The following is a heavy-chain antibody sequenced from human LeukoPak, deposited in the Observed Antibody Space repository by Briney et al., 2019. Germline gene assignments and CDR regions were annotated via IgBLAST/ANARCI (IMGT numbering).Heavy chain of an antibody. V-gene: IGHV3-74*01. D-gene: IGHD4-17*01. J-gene: IGHJ6*03. Sequence: TGGSLRLSCAASGFIFSSYWMHWVRHAPGKGLAWVSRINTDGSSTSYADSVKGRFTISRDNAKNSLYLQLNSLRAEDTAVYYCARAHHDYGDYLTYYYYYMDVWGKGTTVTVSS. CDR2: INTDGSST. CDR1: GFIFSSYW. CDR3: ARAHHDYGDYLTYYYYYMDV.